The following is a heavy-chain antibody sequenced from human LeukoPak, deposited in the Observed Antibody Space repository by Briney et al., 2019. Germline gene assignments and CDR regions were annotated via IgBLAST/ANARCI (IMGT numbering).Heavy chain of an antibody. V-gene: IGHV1-69*13. CDR3: ASLYYYDSSGYSFDY. J-gene: IGHJ4*02. Sequence: GASVKVSCKASGGTFSSYAISWVRQAPGQGLEWMGGIIPIFGTANYAQKFQGRATITADESTSTAYMELSSLRSEDTAVYYCASLYYYDSSGYSFDYWGQGTLVTVSS. D-gene: IGHD3-22*01. CDR1: GGTFSSYA. CDR2: IIPIFGTA.